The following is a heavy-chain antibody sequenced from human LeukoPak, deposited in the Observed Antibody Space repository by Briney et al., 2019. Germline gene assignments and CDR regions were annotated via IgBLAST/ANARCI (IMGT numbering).Heavy chain of an antibody. J-gene: IGHJ4*02. D-gene: IGHD5-24*01. Sequence: SETLSLTCAVYGESFSGYYWSWIRQPPGKGLEWIGEINHSGSTNYNPSLKSRVTISVDTSKNQFSLKLSSVTAADTAVYYCARGQYGYTNDYWGQGTLVTVSS. V-gene: IGHV4-34*01. CDR2: INHSGST. CDR3: ARGQYGYTNDY. CDR1: GESFSGYY.